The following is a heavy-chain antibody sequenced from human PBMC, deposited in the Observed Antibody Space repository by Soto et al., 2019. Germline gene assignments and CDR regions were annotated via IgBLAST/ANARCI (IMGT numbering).Heavy chain of an antibody. V-gene: IGHV3-30*18. CDR3: AKLGAAAGHSTAHF. D-gene: IGHD6-13*01. J-gene: IGHJ4*02. CDR2: ISYDGSNK. Sequence: GSLRLSCAASGFTFSSYGMHWVRQAPGKGLEWVAVISYDGSNKYYADSVKGRFTISRDNSKNTLYLQMNSLRAEDTAVYYCAKLGAAAGHSTAHFWGQGTLVTVSS. CDR1: GFTFSSYG.